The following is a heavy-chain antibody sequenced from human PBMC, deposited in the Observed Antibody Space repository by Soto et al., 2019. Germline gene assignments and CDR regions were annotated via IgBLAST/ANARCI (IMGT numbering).Heavy chain of an antibody. D-gene: IGHD2-8*01. CDR3: ARSCTNGVCYDAFDI. Sequence: PGESLKISCKGSGYSSTSYWIGWVRQMPGKGLEWMGIIYPGDSDTRYSPSFQGQVTISADKSISTAYLQWSSLKASDTAMYYCARSCTNGVCYDAFDIWGQGTMVTVSS. V-gene: IGHV5-51*01. J-gene: IGHJ3*02. CDR2: IYPGDSDT. CDR1: GYSSTSYW.